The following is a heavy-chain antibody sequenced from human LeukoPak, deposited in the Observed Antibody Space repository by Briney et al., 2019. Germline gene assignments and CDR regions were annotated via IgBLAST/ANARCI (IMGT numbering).Heavy chain of an antibody. CDR3: ARDAGGYSSSPGWFDP. V-gene: IGHV4-59*01. J-gene: IGHJ5*02. CDR1: GGSISSYY. D-gene: IGHD6-13*01. Sequence: PSETLSLTCTVSGGSISSYYWSWIRQPPGKGLEWIGYIYYSGSTNYNPSLKSRVTISVDTSKNQFSLKLSSVTAADTAVYYCARDAGGYSSSPGWFDPWGQGTLVTVSS. CDR2: IYYSGST.